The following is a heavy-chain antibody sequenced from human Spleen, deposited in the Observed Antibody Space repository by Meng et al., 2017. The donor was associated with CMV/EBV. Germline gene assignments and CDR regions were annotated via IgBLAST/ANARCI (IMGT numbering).Heavy chain of an antibody. Sequence: GGSLRLSCAASGFTVSRNYMSWVRQAPGKGLEWVSVIYSGGDTYYADSVRGRFTTSRDNSKNTLYLQMNRRRAEDTAVYYCVRDRRYCSSTSCIYQYYGLDVWGQGTTVTVSS. CDR2: IYSGGDT. J-gene: IGHJ6*02. CDR3: VRDRRYCSSTSCIYQYYGLDV. D-gene: IGHD2-2*01. CDR1: GFTVSRNY. V-gene: IGHV3-53*01.